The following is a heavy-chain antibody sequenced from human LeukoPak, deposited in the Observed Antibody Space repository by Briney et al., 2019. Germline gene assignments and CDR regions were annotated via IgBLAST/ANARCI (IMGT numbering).Heavy chain of an antibody. J-gene: IGHJ2*01. CDR1: GFTFDDYA. CDR2: ISWDGGST. V-gene: IGHV3-43D*03. D-gene: IGHD5-24*01. CDR3: AKEMATTPNWYFDL. Sequence: GGSLRLSCAASGFTFDDYAMHWVRQAPGKGLEWVSLISWDGGSTYYADSAKGRFTISRDNSKNSLYLQMNSLRAEDTALYYCAKEMATTPNWYFDLWGRGTLVTVSS.